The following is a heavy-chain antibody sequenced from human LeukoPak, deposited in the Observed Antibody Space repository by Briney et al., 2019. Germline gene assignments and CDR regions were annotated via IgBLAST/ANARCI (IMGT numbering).Heavy chain of an antibody. D-gene: IGHD4-23*01. CDR3: AKDRGSVGKDRIDY. Sequence: GGSLRLSCAASEFIFSSYGMNWVRQAPGKGLEWVSAVSSGGSSTYYADSVKGRFTISRDNSKNTLYLQMNSLRAEDTAVYYCAKDRGSVGKDRIDYWGQGTLVSVSS. CDR2: VSSGGSST. J-gene: IGHJ4*02. CDR1: EFIFSSYG. V-gene: IGHV3-23*01.